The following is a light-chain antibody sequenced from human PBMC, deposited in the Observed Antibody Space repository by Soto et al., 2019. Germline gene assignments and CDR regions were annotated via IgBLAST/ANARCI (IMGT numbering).Light chain of an antibody. CDR2: EVS. J-gene: IGLJ1*01. CDR3: SSYTSSSTDV. V-gene: IGLV2-14*01. Sequence: QSVLTQPASVSGSPGQSITISCTGTSSDVGGYNYVSWYQHHPGKAPRLIIYEVSNRPSGVSNRFSGSKSGNTASLTISGLQADDEADYYCSSYTSSSTDVFGIGTKVTVL. CDR1: SSDVGGYNY.